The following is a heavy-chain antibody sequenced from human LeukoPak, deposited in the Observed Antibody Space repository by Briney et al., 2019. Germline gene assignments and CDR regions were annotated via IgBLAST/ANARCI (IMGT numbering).Heavy chain of an antibody. CDR1: GFTFGNAW. CDR2: SGST. D-gene: IGHD3-10*01. CDR3: ARELWFGEGGYFDY. Sequence: GSLRLSCAASGFTFGNAWMSWVRQAPGKGLEWVGSGSTYYNPSLKSRVTISVDTSKNQFSLKLSSVTAADTAVYYCARELWFGEGGYFDYWGQGTLVTVSS. V-gene: IGHV4-4*02. J-gene: IGHJ4*02.